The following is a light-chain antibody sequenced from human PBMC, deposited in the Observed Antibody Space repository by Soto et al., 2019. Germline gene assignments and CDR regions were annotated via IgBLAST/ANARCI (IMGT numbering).Light chain of an antibody. V-gene: IGKV3-20*01. CDR3: QQYHRSPWT. Sequence: EIVLTQSPGTLSLSPGERATLSCRASQSVSSGYFAWYQQKPGQAPRLLIYVSSSRATGIPDRFSGSGSGTDFPLPISRLEPEDFAVYYCQQYHRSPWTFGQGTKVEIK. CDR1: QSVSSGY. J-gene: IGKJ1*01. CDR2: VSS.